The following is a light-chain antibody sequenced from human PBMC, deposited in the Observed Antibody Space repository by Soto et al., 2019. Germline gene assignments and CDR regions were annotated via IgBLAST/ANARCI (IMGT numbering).Light chain of an antibody. CDR1: SSNIGSNS. J-gene: IGLJ1*01. CDR2: SNN. CDR3: AAWDDSLNGREV. Sequence: QSVLTQPPSASGTPGQRDTISCSGSSSNIGSNSVTWYQQLPGAAPTLLIYSNNQRPSGVPDRFSGSKSGTSASLAISGLQSEDEADYYCAAWDDSLNGREVFGTGTKVTVL. V-gene: IGLV1-44*01.